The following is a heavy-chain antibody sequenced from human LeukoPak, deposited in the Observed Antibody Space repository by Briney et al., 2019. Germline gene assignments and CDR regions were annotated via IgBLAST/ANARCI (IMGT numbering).Heavy chain of an antibody. CDR1: GFTFSSYA. D-gene: IGHD3-22*01. CDR2: ISGSGDST. V-gene: IGHV3-23*01. J-gene: IGHJ4*02. Sequence: GGSLRLSCAASGFTFSSYAMYWVRQAPGKGLEWVSAISGSGDSTYYADSVKGRFTISRDNSKNTLFLQMNSLRAEDTAIYYCANYYDSSGYYVYYFDYWGQGTLVTVSS. CDR3: ANYYDSSGYYVYYFDY.